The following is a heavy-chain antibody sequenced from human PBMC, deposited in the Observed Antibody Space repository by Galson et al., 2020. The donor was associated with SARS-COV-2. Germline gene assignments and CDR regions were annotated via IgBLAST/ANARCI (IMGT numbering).Heavy chain of an antibody. CDR2: ISHSGGT. J-gene: IGHJ3*01. CDR3: ARLHYGEYAPEAFDC. Sequence: SETLSLTCAVSGTSISSGSYSWNWIRQPPGKGLEWIGYISHSGGTYYNPSLKSRVTISGDRSKNQFSLRLSSVTAADTAVYYCARLHYGEYAPEAFDCWGAGTRVTVAS. CDR1: GTSISSGSYS. D-gene: IGHD4-17*01. V-gene: IGHV4-30-2*01.